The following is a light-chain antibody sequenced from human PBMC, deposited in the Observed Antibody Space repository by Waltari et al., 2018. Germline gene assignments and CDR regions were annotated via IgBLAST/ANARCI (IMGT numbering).Light chain of an antibody. CDR3: CSYAPSSTVWV. CDR1: SSDVGSYNL. CDR2: EGS. J-gene: IGLJ3*02. Sequence: QSALTQPASVSGSPGQPITIPCTGTSSDVGSYNLFPWYQQHPGKAPKLMIYEGSKRPSGVSNRFSGSKSGNTASLTISGLQADDEADYYCCSYAPSSTVWVFGGGTKLTVL. V-gene: IGLV2-23*01.